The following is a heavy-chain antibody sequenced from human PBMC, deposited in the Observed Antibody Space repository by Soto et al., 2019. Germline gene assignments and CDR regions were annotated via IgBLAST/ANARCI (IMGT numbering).Heavy chain of an antibody. CDR3: ARGSSKYYFDY. V-gene: IGHV1-2*04. J-gene: IGHJ4*02. CDR1: GYTFTGYY. CDR2: INPNRGGT. Sequence: ASVKVSCKASGYTFTGYYMHWVRQAPGQGLEWMGWINPNRGGTNYAQKFQGWVTMTRDTSISTAYMELSRLRSDDTAVYYCARGSSKYYFDYWGQGTLVTVSS.